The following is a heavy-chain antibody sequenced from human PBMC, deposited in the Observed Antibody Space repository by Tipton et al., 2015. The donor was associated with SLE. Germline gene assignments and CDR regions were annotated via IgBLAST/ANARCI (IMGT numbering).Heavy chain of an antibody. CDR2: IYHTGST. CDR3: AASTSSYFYYGLDV. V-gene: IGHV4-38-2*01. CDR1: GYSISSSDY. J-gene: IGHJ6*02. D-gene: IGHD6-6*01. Sequence: TLSLTCSVSGYSISSSDYWGGIRQPPGKGLEWIASIYHTGSTYYNPSLSSRVTISADTSNNHFSLRLESVTAADTAVYYCAASTSSYFYYGLDVWGQGTTVTVSS.